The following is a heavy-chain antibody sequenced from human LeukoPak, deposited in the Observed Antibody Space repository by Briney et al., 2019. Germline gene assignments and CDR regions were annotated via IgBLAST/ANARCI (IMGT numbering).Heavy chain of an antibody. V-gene: IGHV4-39*01. D-gene: IGHD5-18*01. CDR1: GCSISSSSYY. J-gene: IGHJ4*02. CDR3: ARLSGYSYGPDY. CDR2: IYYSGST. Sequence: PSETLSLTCTVSGCSISSSSYYWGWIRQPPGKGLEWIGSIYYSGSTYYNPSLKSRVTISVDTSKNQFSLKLSSVTAADTAVYYCARLSGYSYGPDYWGQGTLVTVSS.